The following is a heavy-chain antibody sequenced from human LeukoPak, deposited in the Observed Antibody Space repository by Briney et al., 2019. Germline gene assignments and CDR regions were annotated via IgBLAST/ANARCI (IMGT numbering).Heavy chain of an antibody. CDR3: AARKVRGVWFYLDY. D-gene: IGHD3-10*01. Sequence: PGVSLRLSCAASGFTVSAYAMAWVRQAPGKGLEWASTIYDDNTYYADSVKGRFAISTDNSKNTLYLQMNSQRVEDTAVYFCAARKVRGVWFYLDYWGQGTLVTVSS. CDR2: IYDDNT. J-gene: IGHJ4*02. CDR1: GFTVSAYA. V-gene: IGHV3-23*01.